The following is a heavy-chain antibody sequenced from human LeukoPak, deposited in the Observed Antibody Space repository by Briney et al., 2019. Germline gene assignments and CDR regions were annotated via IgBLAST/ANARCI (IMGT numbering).Heavy chain of an antibody. D-gene: IGHD6-25*01. Sequence: SGTLSLTCTISGGSINSYYWSWIRQPAGKGLEWIGRIYASGNTNFNPSLKGRVIMSVDTSKNQFSLKLSSVTAADTAVYYCAREHSGLEGYPDCWGQGTLVTVSS. CDR2: IYASGNT. V-gene: IGHV4-4*07. J-gene: IGHJ4*02. CDR1: GGSINSYY. CDR3: AREHSGLEGYPDC.